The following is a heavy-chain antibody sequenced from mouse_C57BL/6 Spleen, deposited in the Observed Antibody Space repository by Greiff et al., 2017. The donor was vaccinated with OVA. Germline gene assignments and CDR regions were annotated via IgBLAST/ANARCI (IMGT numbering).Heavy chain of an antibody. Sequence: EVKLMESEGGLVQPGSSMKLSCTASGFTFSDYYMAWVRQVPEKGLEWVANINYDGSSTYYLDSLKSRFIISRDNAKNILYLQMSSLKSEDTATYYCARYYKGYYFDYWGQGTTLTVSS. J-gene: IGHJ2*01. CDR2: INYDGSST. V-gene: IGHV5-16*01. CDR3: ARYYKGYYFDY. CDR1: GFTFSDYY. D-gene: IGHD2-12*01.